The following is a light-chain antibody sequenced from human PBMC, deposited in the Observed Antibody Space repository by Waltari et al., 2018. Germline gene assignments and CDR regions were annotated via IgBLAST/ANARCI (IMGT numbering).Light chain of an antibody. J-gene: IGKJ4*01. CDR2: GGA. V-gene: IGKV3-15*01. Sequence: EIVMTQSPATLSVSPGERATLSCRASQRVSSNLAWYQQKPGQAPRLLIYGGATRPTGIPARFSGSGSGTDFTLTISSLQSEDFAVYYCQQYNNWPLTFGGGTKVEIK. CDR3: QQYNNWPLT. CDR1: QRVSSN.